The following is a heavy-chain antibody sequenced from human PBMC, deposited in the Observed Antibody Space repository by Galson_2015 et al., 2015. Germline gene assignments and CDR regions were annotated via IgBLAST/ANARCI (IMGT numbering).Heavy chain of an antibody. V-gene: IGHV3-30*18. CDR1: GFTFSGYG. CDR3: AKDLHTSDEAG. D-gene: IGHD6-19*01. Sequence: SLRLSCAASGFTFSGYGMHWVRQAPGKGLEWVAVTSYDGGNKYYADSVKGRFTISRDNSENTLYLQMNSLRPEDTAVYYCAKDLHTSDEAGWGQGTLVTVSS. CDR2: TSYDGGNK. J-gene: IGHJ4*02.